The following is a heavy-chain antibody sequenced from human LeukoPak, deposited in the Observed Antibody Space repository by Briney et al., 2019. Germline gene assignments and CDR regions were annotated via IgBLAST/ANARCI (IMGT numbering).Heavy chain of an antibody. V-gene: IGHV1-2*02. D-gene: IGHD6-19*01. CDR1: GYTFTGYY. CDR2: INPNSGGT. J-gene: IGHJ6*03. CDR3: ASAVAGGPYLYYCYYYMDV. Sequence: ASVKVSCKASGYTFTGYYMHWVRQAPGQGLEWMGWINPNSGGTNYAQKFQGRVTMTRDTSISTAYMELSRLRSDDTAVYYCASAVAGGPYLYYCYYYMDVWGKGTTVTVSS.